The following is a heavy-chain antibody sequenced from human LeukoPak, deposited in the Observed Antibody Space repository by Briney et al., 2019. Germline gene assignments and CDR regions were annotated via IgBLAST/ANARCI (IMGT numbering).Heavy chain of an antibody. D-gene: IGHD3-16*02. CDR2: IIPILGIA. CDR1: GGTFSSYA. CDR3: GGAFGGVIVSAD. J-gene: IGHJ4*02. V-gene: IGHV1-69*04. Sequence: ASVKVSCKASGGTFSSYAISWVRQAPGQGLEWMGRIIPILGIANYARKFQGRVTITADKSTSTAYMELSSLRSEDTAVYYCGGAFGGVIVSADWGQGTLVTVSS.